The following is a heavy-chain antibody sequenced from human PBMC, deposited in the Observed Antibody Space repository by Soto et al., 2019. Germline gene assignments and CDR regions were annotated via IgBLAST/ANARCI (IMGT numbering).Heavy chain of an antibody. D-gene: IGHD1-26*01. V-gene: IGHV4-39*01. J-gene: IGHJ6*04. CDR3: TKTSGSYGGYYYYALDV. Sequence: SETLSLTCTVSGGSISSTSFFWGWIRQPPGKGLEWIGNIYYSGSTYYNPSLKSRVTISVDTSKNQFSLKLNSVTAADTAVYYCTKTSGSYGGYYYYALDVWGKGTTVTV. CDR1: GGSISSTSFF. CDR2: IYYSGST.